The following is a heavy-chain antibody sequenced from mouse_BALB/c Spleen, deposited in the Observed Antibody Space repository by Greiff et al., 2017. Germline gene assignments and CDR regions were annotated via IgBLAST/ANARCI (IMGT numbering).Heavy chain of an antibody. D-gene: IGHD1-1*01. CDR3: AREYYGSRGYAMDD. Sequence: EVHVVESGGGLVKPGGSLKLSCAASGFTFSSYAMHWVRQTPEKRLEWVATISDGGSYTYYPDSVKGRFTISRDNAKNTLYLQMSSLKSEDTAMYYCAREYYGSRGYAMDDWGQGTSVTVSS. CDR1: GFTFSSYA. J-gene: IGHJ4*01. CDR2: ISDGGSYT. V-gene: IGHV5-4*02.